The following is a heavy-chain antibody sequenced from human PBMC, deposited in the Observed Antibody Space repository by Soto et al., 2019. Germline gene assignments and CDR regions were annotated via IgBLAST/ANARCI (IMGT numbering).Heavy chain of an antibody. V-gene: IGHV1-3*01. CDR1: GYTFTSYA. CDR3: AAETMGYGYYYGMAV. J-gene: IGHJ6*02. CDR2: INAGNGNT. Sequence: ASVKVSCKASGYTFTSYAMHWVRQAPGQRLEWMGWINAGNGNTKYSQKFQGRVTITRDTSTSTAYMELSSLRSEDTAVYYCAAETMGYGYYYGMAVWGQGTTVTVSS. D-gene: IGHD4-17*01.